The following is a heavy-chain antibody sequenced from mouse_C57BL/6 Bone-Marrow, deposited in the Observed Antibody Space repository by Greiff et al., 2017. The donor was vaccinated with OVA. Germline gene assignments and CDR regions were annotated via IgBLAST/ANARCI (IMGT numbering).Heavy chain of an antibody. Sequence: EVNLMESGGGLVQPGGSLSLSCAASGFTFTDYYMSWVRQPPGKALEWLGFIRNKANGYTTEYSASVKGRYTISRDNSQSILYLQMNALRAEDSATYYCARGDVGDYWGQGTTLTVSS. J-gene: IGHJ2*01. CDR2: IRNKANGYTT. V-gene: IGHV7-3*01. D-gene: IGHD3-3*01. CDR1: GFTFTDYY. CDR3: ARGDVGDY.